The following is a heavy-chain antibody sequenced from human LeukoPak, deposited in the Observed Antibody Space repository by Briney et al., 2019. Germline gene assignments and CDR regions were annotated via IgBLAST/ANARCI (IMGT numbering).Heavy chain of an antibody. Sequence: GASVNVSCKVSGYTLTKLSMHWVRQAPGQGLEWMGGINPNSCGRNYAQKFQGRVTITKDTSISTAYMELSRLRSDDTTVYYCARARVGMGAFDIWGQGTMVTVSS. J-gene: IGHJ3*02. D-gene: IGHD3-10*01. CDR1: GYTLTKLS. V-gene: IGHV1-2*02. CDR3: ARARVGMGAFDI. CDR2: INPNSCGR.